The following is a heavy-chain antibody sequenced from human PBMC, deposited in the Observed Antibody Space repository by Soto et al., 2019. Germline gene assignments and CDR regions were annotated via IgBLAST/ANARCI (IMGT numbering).Heavy chain of an antibody. CDR2: ISSSGSTI. Sequence: GGSLRLSCAASGFTFSSYEMNWVRQAPGKGLEWVSYISSSGSTIYYADSVKGRFTISRDNAKNSLYLQMNSLRAEDTAVYYCARDQPLGSGWYGDYYYGMDVWGQGTTVTVSS. D-gene: IGHD6-13*01. CDR1: GFTFSSYE. J-gene: IGHJ6*02. CDR3: ARDQPLGSGWYGDYYYGMDV. V-gene: IGHV3-48*03.